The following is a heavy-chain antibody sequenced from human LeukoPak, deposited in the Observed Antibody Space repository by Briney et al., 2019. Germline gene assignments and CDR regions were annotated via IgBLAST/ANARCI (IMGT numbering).Heavy chain of an antibody. V-gene: IGHV4-59*01. J-gene: IGHJ1*01. CDR2: IYYSGST. CDR1: GGSFSSYY. CDR3: ACTGTTGIIYAKYFQH. D-gene: IGHD1-1*01. Sequence: SETLSLTCTVSGGSFSSYYWSWIRQPPGKGLEYIGYIYYSGSTNYNPPLKSRVTISVDTSKNQFSLKLSSVNAADTAVYYCACTGTTGIIYAKYFQHWGQGTLVTVSS.